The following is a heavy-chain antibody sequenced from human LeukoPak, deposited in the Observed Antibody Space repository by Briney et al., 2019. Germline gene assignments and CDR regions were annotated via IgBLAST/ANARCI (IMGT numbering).Heavy chain of an antibody. J-gene: IGHJ4*01. V-gene: IGHV4-34*01. CDR1: GGSFSGYY. Sequence: SETLSLTCAVYGGSFSGYYWSWIRQPPGKGLEWIGEINHSGSTNYNPSLKSRVTISVDTSKNQFSLKLNSVTAADTAVYYCAVDFGSHRVVYWGQGSLVTVSS. CDR3: AVDFGSHRVVY. CDR2: INHSGST. D-gene: IGHD3-3*01.